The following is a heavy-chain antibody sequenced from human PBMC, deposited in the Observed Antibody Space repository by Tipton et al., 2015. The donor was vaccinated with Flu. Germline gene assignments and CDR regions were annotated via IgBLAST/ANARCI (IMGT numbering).Heavy chain of an antibody. CDR3: ARGYVWGSYRLSGDAFDI. D-gene: IGHD3-16*02. CDR1: GGSISSYY. J-gene: IGHJ3*02. CDR2: IYYSGST. Sequence: TLSLTCTVSGGSISSYYWSWIRQPPGKGLEWIGYIYYSGSTNYNPSLKSRVTISVDTSKNQFSLKLSSVTAADTAVYYCARGYVWGSYRLSGDAFDIWSQGTMVTVSS. V-gene: IGHV4-59*01.